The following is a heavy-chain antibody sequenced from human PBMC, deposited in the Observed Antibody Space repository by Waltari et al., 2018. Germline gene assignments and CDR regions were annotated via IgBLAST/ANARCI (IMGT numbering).Heavy chain of an antibody. CDR3: TRGGSRGFDH. Sequence: EVQLVESGGGLVQPGGYLRLSCAASGFDFSTFWMHWVRQAPGKGLVWVSRINSDDVTTSYADSVKGRFTISRDNGRNTVYLKMNDLRVDDTAVYYCTRGGSRGFDHWGQGTLVTVSS. V-gene: IGHV3-74*01. J-gene: IGHJ4*02. CDR2: INSDDVTT. D-gene: IGHD3-16*01. CDR1: GFDFSTFW.